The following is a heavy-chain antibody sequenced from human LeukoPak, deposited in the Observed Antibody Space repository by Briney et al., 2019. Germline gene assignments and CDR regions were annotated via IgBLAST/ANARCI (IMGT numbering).Heavy chain of an antibody. CDR3: ARGPEMATTLDY. CDR2: IIPILGIA. V-gene: IGHV1-69*04. CDR1: GGTFSSYA. D-gene: IGHD5-24*01. Sequence: SVKVSCKASGGTFSSYAISWVRQAPGQGLEWMGRIIPILGIANYAQKFQGRVTITADKSTSTAYMELSSLRSEDTAVYYCARGPEMATTLDYWGQGTLVTVSS. J-gene: IGHJ4*02.